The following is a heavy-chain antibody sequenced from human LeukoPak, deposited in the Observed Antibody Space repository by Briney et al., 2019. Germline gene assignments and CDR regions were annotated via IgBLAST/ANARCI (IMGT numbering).Heavy chain of an antibody. J-gene: IGHJ4*02. CDR1: GYTFTSYG. D-gene: IGHD6-19*01. V-gene: IGHV1-8*02. Sequence: ASVKVSCKASGYTFTSYGISWVRQATGQGLEWMGWMNPNSGNTGYAQKFQGRVTMTRNTSISTAYMELSSLRSEDTAVYYCARGSGSGWGYSLDYWGQGTLVTVSS. CDR2: MNPNSGNT. CDR3: ARGSGSGWGYSLDY.